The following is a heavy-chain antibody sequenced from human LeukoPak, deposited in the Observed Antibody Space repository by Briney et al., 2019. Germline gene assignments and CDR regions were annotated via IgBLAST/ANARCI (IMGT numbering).Heavy chain of an antibody. CDR2: IRPSTGVT. D-gene: IGHD3-3*01. Sequence: GASAKVSCKASGYTFTDYIVHWVRQAPGQGLEWMGWIRPSTGVTYYAQNFQGRVTVSRDTSISTAYMELSRLRSDDTAVYYCAREAIAIFGVASNWFDPWGQGTLVTVSS. CDR3: AREAIAIFGVASNWFDP. CDR1: GYTFTDYI. V-gene: IGHV1-2*02. J-gene: IGHJ5*02.